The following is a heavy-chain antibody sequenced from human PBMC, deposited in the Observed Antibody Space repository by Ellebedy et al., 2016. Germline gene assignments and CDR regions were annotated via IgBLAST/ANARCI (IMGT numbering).Heavy chain of an antibody. CDR1: GGTFSSYA. CDR2: IIPIFGTA. V-gene: IGHV1-69*13. J-gene: IGHJ3*02. Sequence: SVKVSXKASGGTFSSYAISWVRQAPGQGLEWMGGIIPIFGTANYAQKFQGRVTITADESTSTAYMELSSLRSEDTAVYYCARGRSSSPNDAFDIWGQGTMVTVSS. CDR3: ARGRSSSPNDAFDI. D-gene: IGHD2-2*01.